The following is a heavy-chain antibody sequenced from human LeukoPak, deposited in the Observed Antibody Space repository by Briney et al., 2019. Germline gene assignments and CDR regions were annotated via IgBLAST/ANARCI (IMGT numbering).Heavy chain of an antibody. D-gene: IGHD3-9*01. Sequence: SETLSLTCTDSGGSISSFFWSWIRQPPGKGLEWIGYVHSSGSTKYNPSLKSRLIISVDMSKNQFSLKLGSVSVADTAVYYCARLAPGNYDILTGDPKVVFDYWGQGALVTVSS. V-gene: IGHV4-59*01. J-gene: IGHJ4*02. CDR2: VHSSGST. CDR3: ARLAPGNYDILTGDPKVVFDY. CDR1: GGSISSFF.